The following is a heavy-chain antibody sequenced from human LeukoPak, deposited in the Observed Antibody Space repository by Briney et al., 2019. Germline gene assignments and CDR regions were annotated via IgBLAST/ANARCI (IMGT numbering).Heavy chain of an antibody. CDR3: ARVDSFGGDRGYFDY. CDR1: GGSISSYY. V-gene: IGHV4-59*01. J-gene: IGHJ4*02. CDR2: IYYSGST. D-gene: IGHD3-16*01. Sequence: SETLSLTCTVSGGSISSYYWSWIRQPPGKGLEWIGYIYYSGSTNYNPSLKSRVTISVDTSKNQFSLKLSSVTAADTAVYYCARVDSFGGDRGYFDYWGQGTLVTVSS.